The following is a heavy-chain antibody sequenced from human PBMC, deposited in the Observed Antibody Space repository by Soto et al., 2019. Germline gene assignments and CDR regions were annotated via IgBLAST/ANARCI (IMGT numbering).Heavy chain of an antibody. J-gene: IGHJ4*02. D-gene: IGHD5-18*01. CDR3: VKGQLWLVYYFDY. CDR2: ISSNGGST. V-gene: IGHV3-64D*06. Sequence: GSLRLSGAASGFTFSSYDMHWVRQAPGKGLEYVSAISSNGGSTYYADSVKGRFTISRDNSKNTLYLQMSSLRAEDTAVYYCVKGQLWLVYYFDYWGQGTLVTVSS. CDR1: GFTFSSYD.